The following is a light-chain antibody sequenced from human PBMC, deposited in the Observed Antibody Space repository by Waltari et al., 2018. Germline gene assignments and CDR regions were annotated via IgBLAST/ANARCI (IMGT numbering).Light chain of an antibody. CDR3: QQRGNWPIT. CDR2: DAS. CDR1: QSINNY. Sequence: EIVLTQSPATLSLSPGKRATLSCRASQSINNYLAWYHQQPGQAPRLLIYDASHRATGVPARFSGSGSGTDFTLTISSLEPEDLGVYYCQQRGNWPITFGQGTRLEI. V-gene: IGKV3-11*01. J-gene: IGKJ5*01.